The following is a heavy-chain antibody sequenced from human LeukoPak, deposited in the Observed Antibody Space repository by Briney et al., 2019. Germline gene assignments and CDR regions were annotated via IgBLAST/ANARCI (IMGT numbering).Heavy chain of an antibody. CDR2: IYHSDSDT. CDR1: GYNFTTFW. V-gene: IGHV5-51*01. J-gene: IGHJ4*02. CDR3: ASFHISGKSYNGLHY. D-gene: IGHD3-10*01. Sequence: GESLKISCKTSGYNFTTFWIGWVRQLPGKGLEWMGIIYHSDSDTRYSPSFQGQVTISADKSINTVYLHWNSLKASDTAMYYCASFHISGKSYNGLHYWGQGTLVTVSS.